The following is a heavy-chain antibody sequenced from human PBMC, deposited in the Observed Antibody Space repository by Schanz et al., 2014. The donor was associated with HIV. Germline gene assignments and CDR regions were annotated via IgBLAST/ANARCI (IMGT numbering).Heavy chain of an antibody. Sequence: QVRLVQSGAEVKKPGSSVKVSCTASGGTFSSFGISWVRQARGQGLEWMGGINPIYGIANYAQKFQGRVTITADKSTSTAYMELRSLRFEDSAVYYCAREKMATGGLDVWGQGTTVTVSS. V-gene: IGHV1-69*17. CDR2: INPIYGIA. CDR3: AREKMATGGLDV. J-gene: IGHJ6*02. CDR1: GGTFSSFG.